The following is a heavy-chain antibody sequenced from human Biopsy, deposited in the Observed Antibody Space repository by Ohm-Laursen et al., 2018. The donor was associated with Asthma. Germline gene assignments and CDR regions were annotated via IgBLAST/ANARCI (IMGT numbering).Heavy chain of an antibody. CDR1: GGTFNTYV. CDR2: VNSVFGTT. D-gene: IGHD2-2*01. V-gene: IGHV1-69*13. J-gene: IGHJ4*02. Sequence: GASVKVSCKSPGGTFNTYVIGWVRQAPGQGLEWMGGVNSVFGTTTYPQKFQDRVTITADDSTGTVYMELSSLRSEDTAVYYCARKAGSCISRTCYSLDFWGQGTLVTVSS. CDR3: ARKAGSCISRTCYSLDF.